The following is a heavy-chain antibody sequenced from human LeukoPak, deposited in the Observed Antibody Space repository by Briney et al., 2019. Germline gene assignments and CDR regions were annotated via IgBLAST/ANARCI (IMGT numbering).Heavy chain of an antibody. CDR2: IIPIFGTA. CDR3: ARVKDGLRPDAFDI. D-gene: IGHD5-24*01. CDR1: GGTFSSYA. Sequence: GASVKASCKASGGTFSSYAISWVRQAPGQGLESMGGIIPIFGTANYAQKFQGRVTITTDESTSTAYMELSSLRSEDTAVYYCARVKDGLRPDAFDIWGQGTMVTVSS. J-gene: IGHJ3*02. V-gene: IGHV1-69*05.